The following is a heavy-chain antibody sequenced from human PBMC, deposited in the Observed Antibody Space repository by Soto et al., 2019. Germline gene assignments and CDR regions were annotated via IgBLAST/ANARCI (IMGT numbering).Heavy chain of an antibody. CDR2: IIPILGIA. Sequence: QVQLVQSGAEVKKPGSSVKVSCKASGGTFSSYTISWVRQAPGQGLEWMGRIIPILGIANYAQKFQGRVTITADKSTVTAYMELSSLRSEDTAVYYCARLNTWYSSSWYVGIGNWFDPCGQGTLVTVSS. D-gene: IGHD6-13*01. V-gene: IGHV1-69*02. CDR1: GGTFSSYT. J-gene: IGHJ5*02. CDR3: ARLNTWYSSSWYVGIGNWFDP.